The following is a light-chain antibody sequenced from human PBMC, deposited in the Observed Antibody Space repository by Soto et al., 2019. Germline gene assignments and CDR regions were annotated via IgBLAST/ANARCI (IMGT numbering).Light chain of an antibody. J-gene: IGKJ3*01. CDR1: QDIKNA. CDR2: DAS. V-gene: IGKV1-13*02. Sequence: AIHLTQSPSSLSASVGDRVTVTCRAGQDIKNALVWYQQKPGKAPKLLIYDASNLESGVPSRFSGSGSGTAFTLTISSLQPDDSATYYCPQFKSSPFTFGPGTKVEI. CDR3: PQFKSSPFT.